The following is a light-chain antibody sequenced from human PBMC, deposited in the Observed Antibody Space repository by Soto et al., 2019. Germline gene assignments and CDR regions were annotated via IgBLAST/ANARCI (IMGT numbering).Light chain of an antibody. Sequence: EVVLTQSPGTLSLSPGERGTLSCRASQSINSAHFVRYQQKPGQAPRLLIYGASSKATGIPDRFSGSGSGTDFTLTISRMEPEDSAVYYCQHYDGSPLTFGGGTKVQLK. CDR1: QSINSAH. J-gene: IGKJ4*01. V-gene: IGKV3-20*01. CDR3: QHYDGSPLT. CDR2: GAS.